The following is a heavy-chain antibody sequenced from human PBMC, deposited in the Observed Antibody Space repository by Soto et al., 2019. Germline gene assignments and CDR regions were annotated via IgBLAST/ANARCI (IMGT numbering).Heavy chain of an antibody. V-gene: IGHV3-23*01. CDR3: AKDQGSSWYEIDY. CDR1: FAFSNYA. J-gene: IGHJ4*02. CDR2: ISGSGGST. Sequence: FAFSNYAVTWVRQAPGKGLEWVSTISGSGGSTYYADSVKGRFTISRDNSKNTLYLQMNSLRAEDTAVYYCAKDQGSSWYEIDYWGQGTLVTVSS. D-gene: IGHD6-13*01.